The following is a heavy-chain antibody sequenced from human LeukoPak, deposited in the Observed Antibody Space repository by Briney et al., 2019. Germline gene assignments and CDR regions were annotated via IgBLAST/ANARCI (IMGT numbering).Heavy chain of an antibody. V-gene: IGHV1-69*01. CDR3: ARTSPLAAAGARRAFDI. Sequence: SVKVSCKASGGTFSSYAISWVRQAPGQGLEWMGGIIPIFGTANYAQKFQGRVTITADESTSTAYMELSSLRSEDTAVYYCARTSPLAAAGARRAFDIWGRGTMVTVSS. D-gene: IGHD6-13*01. CDR1: GGTFSSYA. CDR2: IIPIFGTA. J-gene: IGHJ3*02.